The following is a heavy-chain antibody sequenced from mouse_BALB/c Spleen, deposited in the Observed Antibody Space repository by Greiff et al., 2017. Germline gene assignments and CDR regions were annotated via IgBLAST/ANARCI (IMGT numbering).Heavy chain of an antibody. V-gene: IGHV5-17*02. CDR1: GFTFSSFG. CDR2: ISSGSSTI. D-gene: IGHD1-2*01. Sequence: EVMLVESGGGLVQPGGSRKLSCADSGFTFSSFGMHWVRQAPEKGLEWVAYISSGSSTIYYADTVKGRFTISRDNPKNTLFLQMTSLRSEDTAMYYCARGYGYGMDYWGQGTSVTVSS. CDR3: ARGYGYGMDY. J-gene: IGHJ4*01.